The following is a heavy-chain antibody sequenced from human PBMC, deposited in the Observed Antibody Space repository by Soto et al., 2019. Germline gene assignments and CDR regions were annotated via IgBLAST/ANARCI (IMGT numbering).Heavy chain of an antibody. Sequence: QVKLVQSGGEVKKPGASVKISCKASGYTFSSYGISWVRKAPGQGLEWMGWISAYNGNTNYAQKFQGRVTMTTDTSTSTAYMELRSRRSDDTAIYYCARTLNEWLLGLEWGQGTLVTVSS. V-gene: IGHV1-18*01. J-gene: IGHJ4*02. D-gene: IGHD3-3*01. CDR3: ARTLNEWLLGLE. CDR1: GYTFSSYG. CDR2: ISAYNGNT.